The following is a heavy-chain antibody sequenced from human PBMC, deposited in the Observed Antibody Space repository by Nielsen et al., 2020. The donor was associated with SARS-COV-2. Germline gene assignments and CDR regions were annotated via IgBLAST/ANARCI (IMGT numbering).Heavy chain of an antibody. J-gene: IGHJ6*03. CDR1: GGSISSSSYY. Sequence: GSLRLSCTVSGGSISSSSYYWGWIRQPPGKGLEWIGSIYYSGSTYYNPSLKSRVTISVDTSKNQFSLKLSSVTAADTAVYYCARLTRGDDFWSGYYRYYYYYYYMDVWGKGTTVTVSS. D-gene: IGHD3-3*01. V-gene: IGHV4-39*01. CDR2: IYYSGST. CDR3: ARLTRGDDFWSGYYRYYYYYYYMDV.